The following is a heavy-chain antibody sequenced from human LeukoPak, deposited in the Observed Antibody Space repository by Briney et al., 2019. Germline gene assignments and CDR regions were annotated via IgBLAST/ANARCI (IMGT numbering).Heavy chain of an antibody. J-gene: IGHJ4*02. CDR3: PRDGSARSLGN. D-gene: IGHD6-6*01. CDR1: GFTVSSNY. CDR2: IDNGGST. V-gene: IGHV3-53*01. Sequence: PGGSLRLSCAASGFTVSSNYMSWVRQAPGKGLEWVSVIDNGGSTYYADSVKGRFTISRDNSKNTLYLQMNSLRAEDTAVYYCPRDGSARSLGNWGQGTLVSVSS.